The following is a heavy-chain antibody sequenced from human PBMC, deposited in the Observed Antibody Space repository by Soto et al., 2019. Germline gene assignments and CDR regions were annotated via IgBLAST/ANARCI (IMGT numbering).Heavy chain of an antibody. V-gene: IGHV1-69*08. Sequence: QVQLVQSGAEVRKPGSSVKVSCKAPGGTFSTYIISWVRQAPGQGLEWMGRIIPIPDITNYAQKFQGRVTVTADRSTSTAYMELTSLKSEDTAVYYCARDRITTRWDAVALWGQGTMVTVSS. CDR1: GGTFSTYI. CDR3: ARDRITTRWDAVAL. D-gene: IGHD3-3*01. J-gene: IGHJ3*01. CDR2: IIPIPDIT.